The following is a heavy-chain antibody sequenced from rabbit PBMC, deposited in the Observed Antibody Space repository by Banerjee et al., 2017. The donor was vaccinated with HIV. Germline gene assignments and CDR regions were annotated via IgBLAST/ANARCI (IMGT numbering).Heavy chain of an antibody. D-gene: IGHD1-1*01. CDR2: IYNGDDIT. CDR3: ARYTSTSGGL. V-gene: IGHV1S45*01. J-gene: IGHJ4*02. CDR1: GFTISSSYW. Sequence: QEQLEESGGGLVQPEGSLALTCKASGFTISSSYWICWVRQAPGKGLEWIACIYNGDDITYYASWVNGRFSISRTSSTTVTLQMTSLTAADTATYFCARYTSTSGGLWGPGTLVTVS.